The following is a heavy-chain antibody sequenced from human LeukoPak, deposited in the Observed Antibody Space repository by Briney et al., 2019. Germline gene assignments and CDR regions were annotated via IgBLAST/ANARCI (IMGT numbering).Heavy chain of an antibody. CDR1: GFTFSSYG. J-gene: IGHJ4*02. Sequence: GGSLRLSCAASGFTFSSYGMHWVRQAPGKGLEWVTVISFGGNNKYYADSVKGRFTISRDNSKNTLYLQMNSLRPEDTAVFYCAKGFDWGYFDPWGQGTLVTVSS. CDR3: AKGFDWGYFDP. CDR2: ISFGGNNK. D-gene: IGHD3-9*01. V-gene: IGHV3-30*18.